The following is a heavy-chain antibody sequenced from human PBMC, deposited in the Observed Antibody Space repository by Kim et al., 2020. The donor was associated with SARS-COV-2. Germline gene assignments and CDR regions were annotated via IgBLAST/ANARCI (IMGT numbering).Heavy chain of an antibody. Sequence: ASVKVSCKASGYTFTSYAMHWVRQAPGQRLEWMGWINAGNGNTKYSQKFQGRVTITRDTSASTAYMELSSLRSEDTAVYYCARSDGLGESNIVVVTARAGPWGQGTLVTVSS. J-gene: IGHJ5*02. D-gene: IGHD2-21*02. CDR2: INAGNGNT. CDR1: GYTFTSYA. V-gene: IGHV1-3*01. CDR3: ARSDGLGESNIVVVTARAGP.